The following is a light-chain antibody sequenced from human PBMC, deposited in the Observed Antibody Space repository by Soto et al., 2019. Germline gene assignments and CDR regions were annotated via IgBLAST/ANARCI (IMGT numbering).Light chain of an antibody. CDR2: LNSDGSH. J-gene: IGLJ2*01. CDR1: SGHSSNA. V-gene: IGLV4-69*01. CDR3: QTWGWGSVV. Sequence: QLVLTQSPSASASLGASVKFTCTLSSGHSSNAVAWHQQQPEKGPRYLMKLNSDGSHSKGDGIPDRFSGSSSGAERYLTISSLQSDDEAVYYCQTWGWGSVVFGGGTKLTVL.